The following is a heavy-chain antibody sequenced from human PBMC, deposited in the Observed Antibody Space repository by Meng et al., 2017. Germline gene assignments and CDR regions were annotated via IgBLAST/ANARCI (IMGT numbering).Heavy chain of an antibody. J-gene: IGHJ4*02. V-gene: IGHV7-4-1*02. D-gene: IGHD1-26*01. CDR2: IDTNTGNP. CDR1: GYTFTSYA. CDR3: AREGRVDFDY. Sequence: QVQLWQQGSELQNPGASVTLSCKASGYTFTSYAMNWVRQAPGQGLEWMGWIDTNTGNPTYAQGFTGRFVFSLDTTVSTAYLQISSLKAEDTAVYYCAREGRVDFDYWGQGTLVTVSS.